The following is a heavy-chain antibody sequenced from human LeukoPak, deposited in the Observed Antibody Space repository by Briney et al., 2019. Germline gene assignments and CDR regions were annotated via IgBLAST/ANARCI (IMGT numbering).Heavy chain of an antibody. CDR2: IRSKVYGGTT. J-gene: IGHJ3*02. CDR3: ARDKGVTVAGTYAFDI. CDR1: GFTFGDYA. D-gene: IGHD6-19*01. Sequence: GGSLRLSCTGSGFTFGDYAMTWVRQAPGKGLEGVGFIRSKVYGGTTEYAASVKGRFIISSDDSKSIADLQMYSLKTEDTAVYYCARDKGVTVAGTYAFDIWGQGTLVTVSS. V-gene: IGHV3-49*04.